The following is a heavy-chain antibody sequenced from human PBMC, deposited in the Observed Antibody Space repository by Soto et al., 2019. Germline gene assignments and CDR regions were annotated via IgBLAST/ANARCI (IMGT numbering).Heavy chain of an antibody. CDR1: GASISGEDYY. CDR3: ASSPVTTVRGVKNYFDY. CDR2: ISYSGTT. Sequence: SETLSLTCTVSGASISGEDYYWTWIRQHPGEGLEWIGYISYSGTTYYNPSLESRVTISLDTSKNQFSLKVNSVTAADTAVYYCASSPVTTVRGVKNYFDYWGQGILVTVSS. V-gene: IGHV4-31*03. J-gene: IGHJ4*02. D-gene: IGHD3-10*01.